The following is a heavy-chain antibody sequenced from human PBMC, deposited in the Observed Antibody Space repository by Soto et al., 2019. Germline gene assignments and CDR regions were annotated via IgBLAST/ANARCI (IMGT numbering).Heavy chain of an antibody. V-gene: IGHV3-30*18. CDR1: GFTFRGCG. Sequence: QVPLVESGGGVVQPGRSLRLSCVASGFTFRGCGMHWVRQAPGKGREWVAVISYDGGNKNYADSVKGRFTISRDNSKNTVYLQMDSLRDDDTAVYYCAKDYSSGWYYFDNWGQGTLVTVSS. J-gene: IGHJ4*02. CDR2: ISYDGGNK. CDR3: AKDYSSGWYYFDN. D-gene: IGHD6-13*01.